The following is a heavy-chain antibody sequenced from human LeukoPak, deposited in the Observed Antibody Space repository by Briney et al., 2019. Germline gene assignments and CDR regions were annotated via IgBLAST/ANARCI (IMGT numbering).Heavy chain of an antibody. CDR1: GVSISSSY. J-gene: IGHJ4*02. V-gene: IGHV4-4*07. CDR3: ARGSGWYEH. CDR2: IYTSGNS. D-gene: IGHD6-19*01. Sequence: SETLSLTCSVSGVSISSSYWSWIRQPAGKGLEWIGRIYTSGNSNYNPSLKSRVTMSVDTSKNQFSLSLDSVTAADTAVYYCARGSGWYEHLGQGSLVTVSS.